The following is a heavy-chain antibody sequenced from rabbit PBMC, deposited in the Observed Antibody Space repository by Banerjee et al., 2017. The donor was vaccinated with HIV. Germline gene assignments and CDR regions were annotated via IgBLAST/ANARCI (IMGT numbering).Heavy chain of an antibody. CDR2: INTSSGNT. V-gene: IGHV1S45*01. J-gene: IGHJ6*01. D-gene: IGHD3-3*01. CDR1: GFDFSSNA. CDR3: ARGNDYAGDGYAL. Sequence: QEQLKETGGGLVQPTGSLTLTCTASGFDFSSNAMCWVRQAPGKGLEWIACINTSSGNTVYASWAKGRFTISKTSSTTVTLQMTSLTAADTATYFCARGNDYAGDGYALWGPGTLVTVS.